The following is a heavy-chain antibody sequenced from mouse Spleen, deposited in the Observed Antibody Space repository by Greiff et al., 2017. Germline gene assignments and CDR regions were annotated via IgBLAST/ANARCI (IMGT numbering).Heavy chain of an antibody. J-gene: IGHJ2*01. D-gene: IGHD3-3*01. CDR3: ARGAGDFYYFDY. V-gene: IGHV5-16*01. Sequence: EVKLVESEGGLVQPGSSMKLSCTASGFTFSDYYMAWVRQVPEKGLEWVANINYDGSSTYYLDSLKSRFIISRDNAKNILYLQMSSLKSEDTATYYCARGAGDFYYFDYWGQGTTLTVSS. CDR2: INYDGSST. CDR1: GFTFSDYY.